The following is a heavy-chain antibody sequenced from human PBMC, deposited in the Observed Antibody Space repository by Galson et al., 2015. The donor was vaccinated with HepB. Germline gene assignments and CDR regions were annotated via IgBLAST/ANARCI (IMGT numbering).Heavy chain of an antibody. Sequence: SLRLSCAASGFTFSTYAMSWVRQAPGKGLEWVSTFTGGGRGTSYADSVKGRFTISRDNSKNTLYLQMNSLRAEDTAIYYCAKQNEYYFDYWGQGALVAVSS. CDR1: GFTFSTYA. CDR2: FTGGGRGT. J-gene: IGHJ4*02. V-gene: IGHV3-23*01. CDR3: AKQNEYYFDY.